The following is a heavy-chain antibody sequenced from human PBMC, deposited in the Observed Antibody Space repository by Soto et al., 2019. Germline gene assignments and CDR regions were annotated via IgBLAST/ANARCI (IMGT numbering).Heavy chain of an antibody. CDR3: ARSWGSSPYDY. CDR1: GGSFSGYY. J-gene: IGHJ4*02. V-gene: IGHV4-34*01. Sequence: SETLSLTGAVYGGSFSGYYWSWLRQPPGKGLEWIGEINHSGSTNYNPSLKSRVTISVDTSKNQFSLKLSSVTAADTAVYYCARSWGSSPYDYWGQGTLVTVSS. CDR2: INHSGST. D-gene: IGHD6-13*01.